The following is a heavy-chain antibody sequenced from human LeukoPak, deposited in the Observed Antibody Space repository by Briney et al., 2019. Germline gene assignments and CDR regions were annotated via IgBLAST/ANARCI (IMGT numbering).Heavy chain of an antibody. CDR1: GFTFSSYE. CDR2: IYSGGST. J-gene: IGHJ4*02. V-gene: IGHV3-53*01. CDR3: ARGRDFDWLFDY. D-gene: IGHD3-9*01. Sequence: GGSLRLSCAASGFTFSSYEMNWVRQAPGKGLEWVSVIYSGGSTYYADSVKGRFTISRDNSKNTLYLQMNSLRAEDTAVYYCARGRDFDWLFDYWGQGTLVTVSS.